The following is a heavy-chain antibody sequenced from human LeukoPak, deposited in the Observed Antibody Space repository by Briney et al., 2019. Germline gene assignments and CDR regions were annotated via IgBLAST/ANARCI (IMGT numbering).Heavy chain of an antibody. CDR1: GFIFSSSA. J-gene: IGHJ4*02. CDR2: TSGGGTDT. D-gene: IGHD3-10*01. CDR3: AKGGRVDPSRPKTYFDY. Sequence: PGGSLRLSCVGSGFIFSSSAMSWVRQAPGKGLEWVSGTSGGGTDTYYADSVKGRFTISRDNSKNTLYLQMNSLRAEDTALYYCAKGGRVDPSRPKTYFDYWGQGILVTVSS. V-gene: IGHV3-23*01.